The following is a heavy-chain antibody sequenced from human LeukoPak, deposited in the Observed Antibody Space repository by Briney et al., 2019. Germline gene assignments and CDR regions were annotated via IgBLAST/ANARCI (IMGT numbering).Heavy chain of an antibody. CDR1: GFIFSDYG. D-gene: IGHD1-1*01. CDR3: ARWGGTRQYYFDY. CDR2: TRFDGSIK. V-gene: IGHV3-33*01. Sequence: PGGSLRLSRAVSGFIFSDYGFHWVRQAPGKGLEWVAVTRFDGSIKQYADSVKGRFTISRDDSKNTLYLQMNFLKSEDTAVYYCARWGGTRQYYFDYWGQGTLVTVSS. J-gene: IGHJ4*02.